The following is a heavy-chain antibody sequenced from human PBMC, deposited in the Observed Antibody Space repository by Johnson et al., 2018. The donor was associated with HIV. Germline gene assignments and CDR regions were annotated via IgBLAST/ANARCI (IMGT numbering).Heavy chain of an antibody. J-gene: IGHJ3*02. D-gene: IGHD3-22*01. CDR2: ISSSGSTI. CDR3: ARGGGYYDSRGYLFDAFDI. V-gene: IGHV3-48*03. Sequence: VQLVESGGGLVQPGGSLRLSCAASGFTFSSYEMNWVRQAPGKGLEWVSYISSSGSTIYNADSVKGRFTISRDNAKNSLYLHMNSLRVEETALYYCARGGGYYDSRGYLFDAFDIWGQGTMVTVPS. CDR1: GFTFSSYE.